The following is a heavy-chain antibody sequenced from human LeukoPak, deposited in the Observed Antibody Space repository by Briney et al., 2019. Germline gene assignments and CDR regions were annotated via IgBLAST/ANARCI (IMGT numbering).Heavy chain of an antibody. CDR2: IDYRGRT. D-gene: IGHD5-18*01. CDR3: ARHGYYYYFDY. J-gene: IGHJ4*02. Sequence: PLETLSLTCTVSGGSLSSSIYYWGWTRQPPGKGLGWIGSIDYRGRTYYTPSLKSLVTISVDTSKNHFSLRLSSVTAAETAVYYCARHGYYYYFDYWGQGTLVTVSS. CDR1: GGSLSSSIYY. V-gene: IGHV4-39*01.